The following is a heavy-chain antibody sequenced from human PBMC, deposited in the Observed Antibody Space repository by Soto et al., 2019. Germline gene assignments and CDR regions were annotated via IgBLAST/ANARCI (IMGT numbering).Heavy chain of an antibody. J-gene: IGHJ5*02. V-gene: IGHV1-18*01. Sequence: ASVKVSCKASGYTSTNYGVTWVRQAPGQGLEWMGWISAYTDNPNYAQKFQGRVTMTIDTSTTTAYMDLRGLTSDDTAVYYCARVTRGAEAWFGPWGQGTLVTVSS. CDR1: GYTSTNYG. CDR3: ARVTRGAEAWFGP. CDR2: ISAYTDNP.